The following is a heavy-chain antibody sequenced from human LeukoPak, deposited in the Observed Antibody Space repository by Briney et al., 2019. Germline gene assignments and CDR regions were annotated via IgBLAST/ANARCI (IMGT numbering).Heavy chain of an antibody. V-gene: IGHV3-33*01. J-gene: IGHJ6*03. CDR1: GYTFSSNG. D-gene: IGHD2-2*01. CDR3: ARAPVSSADYYYYMDV. Sequence: GGSLRLSCAASGYTFSSNGMHWVRQAPGKGLEWVGLIWYDGSNEYYADSVKGRFTISRDNPKNTLYLQMNSLRAEDTAVYYCARAPVSSADYYYYMDVWGKGTTVTVSS. CDR2: IWYDGSNE.